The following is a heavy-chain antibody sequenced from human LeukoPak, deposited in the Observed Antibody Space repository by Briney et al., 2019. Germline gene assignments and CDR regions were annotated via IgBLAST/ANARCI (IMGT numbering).Heavy chain of an antibody. J-gene: IGHJ4*02. CDR1: GFSFSNYG. Sequence: PGRSLRLSCAASGFSFSNYGMHWVRQAPGKGLEWLAVIWNDRSNKYYEDSVQGRFTIYRDNSKNTLYLEMNSLRVEDTAVYFCAKVAGWLGTVGFFDYWGQGTLVAVSS. D-gene: IGHD4-17*01. V-gene: IGHV3-33*06. CDR2: IWNDRSNK. CDR3: AKVAGWLGTVGFFDY.